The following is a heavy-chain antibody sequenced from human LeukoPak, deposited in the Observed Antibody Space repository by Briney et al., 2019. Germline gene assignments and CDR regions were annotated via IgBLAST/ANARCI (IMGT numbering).Heavy chain of an antibody. CDR3: ARVVIAPRRFDH. V-gene: IGHV4-59*01. CDR2: IYYSGST. J-gene: IGHJ5*02. CDR1: GVSISSYC. D-gene: IGHD3-22*01. Sequence: WETLSLTCTVSGVSISSYCRSWTRQPPGKGLEWIGYIYYSGSTNYNPSLKSRVPISVDTSKNHFSLKLSSVTAADMAVYYSARVVIAPRRFDHWGQGTLVTVSS.